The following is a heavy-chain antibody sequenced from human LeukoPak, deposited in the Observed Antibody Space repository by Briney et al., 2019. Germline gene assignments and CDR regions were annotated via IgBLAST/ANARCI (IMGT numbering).Heavy chain of an antibody. CDR1: GFAFNSYS. CDR2: ISSSGSYM. CDR3: ARGTYYDSSISY. J-gene: IGHJ4*02. D-gene: IGHD3-22*01. Sequence: GGSLRLPCAASGFAFNSYSMNWVRQAPGKGLEWLSSISSSGSYMYYADSVRGRFTVSRDDAEKSLFLQMNSLRADDTAVYFCARGTYYDSSISYWGQGTLVTVSS. V-gene: IGHV3-21*01.